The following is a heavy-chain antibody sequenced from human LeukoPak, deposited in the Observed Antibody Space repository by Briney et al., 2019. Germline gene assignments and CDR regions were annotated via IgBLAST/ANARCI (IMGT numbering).Heavy chain of an antibody. CDR2: ISSSGSYI. V-gene: IGHV3-21*01. CDR1: GFTFSSYS. Sequence: GSPRLSCAASGFTFSSYSVNWVCQAPRKGLAWVSSISSSGSYIYYADSVKGRFTFSRDNAKNSLYLQMNSLRAEDTAVYYCARGSGVQVWSSLDYWGQGNLVTVSS. J-gene: IGHJ4*02. CDR3: ARGSGVQVWSSLDY. D-gene: IGHD5-18*01.